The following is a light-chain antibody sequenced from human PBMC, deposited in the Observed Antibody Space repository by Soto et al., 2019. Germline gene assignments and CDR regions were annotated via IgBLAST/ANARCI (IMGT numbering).Light chain of an antibody. CDR3: QQYHAHPLT. Sequence: DIQMAQSPSSLSASVGDTVTITCRASQAITNYYLAWFQHKPGKAPKALIYAASSLQRGVPSKFRGRGSGTDFTLTISSLQPGDSATYYCQQYHAHPLTFGGGTKVEIK. J-gene: IGKJ4*01. CDR1: QAITNY. CDR2: AAS. V-gene: IGKV1-16*02.